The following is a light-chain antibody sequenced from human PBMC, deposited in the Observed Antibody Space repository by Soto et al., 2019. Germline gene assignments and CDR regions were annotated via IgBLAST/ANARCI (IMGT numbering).Light chain of an antibody. CDR3: HQYHTSPLM. J-gene: IGKJ1*01. CDR2: GAS. CDR1: QSVRSNY. V-gene: IGKV3-20*01. Sequence: EIVLTQSPGTLSLSPGETATLAFRASQSVRSNYLAWYQQKPGQAPRLLIYGASTRATGIPDKFSGSGSGTDFTLTISRLEPEDLAVYYCHQYHTSPLMFGQGTKVDI.